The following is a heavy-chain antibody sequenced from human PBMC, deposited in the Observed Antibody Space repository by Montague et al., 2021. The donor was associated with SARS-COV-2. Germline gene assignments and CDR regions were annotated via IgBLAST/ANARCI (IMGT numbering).Heavy chain of an antibody. CDR2: IYSGGDT. Sequence: SLRLSCVASGFTVSTNYISWFRQAPGKGLEWISVIYSGGDTYYADSVKGRFTISRDNSKNTLYLQMNSLGAEDTAVYYCARGGGLRNYGMDVWGQGTTVTVSS. CDR1: GFTVSTNY. V-gene: IGHV3-53*01. D-gene: IGHD5-12*01. J-gene: IGHJ6*02. CDR3: ARGGGLRNYGMDV.